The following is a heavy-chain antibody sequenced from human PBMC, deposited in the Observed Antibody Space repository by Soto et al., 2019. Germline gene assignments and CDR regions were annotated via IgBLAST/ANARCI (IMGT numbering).Heavy chain of an antibody. D-gene: IGHD2-15*01. Sequence: SGPTLVNPTQTLTLTCTFSGFSLSTSGVGVGWIRQPPGKALEWLAVIYWDDDKRYSPSLKSRLTITKDTSKNQVVLTMTNMDPVDTATYYCALRGYCTGDSCYSAWGQGTLVTV. V-gene: IGHV2-5*02. CDR3: ALRGYCTGDSCYSA. CDR2: IYWDDDK. J-gene: IGHJ5*02. CDR1: GFSLSTSGVG.